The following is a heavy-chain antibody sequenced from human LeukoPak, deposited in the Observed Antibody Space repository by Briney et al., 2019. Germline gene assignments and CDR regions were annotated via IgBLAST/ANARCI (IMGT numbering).Heavy chain of an antibody. CDR2: IYYSGST. V-gene: IGHV4-39*07. J-gene: IGHJ3*02. D-gene: IGHD2-15*01. CDR3: ARDSSDGVVVVAAKAFDI. Sequence: PSETLSLTCTVSGGSISGISYYWGWIRQPPGKGLEWIGSIYYSGSTYYNPSLKSRVTMSVDTSKNQFSLKLSSVTAADTAVYYCARDSSDGVVVVAAKAFDIWGQGTMVTVSS. CDR1: GGSISGISYY.